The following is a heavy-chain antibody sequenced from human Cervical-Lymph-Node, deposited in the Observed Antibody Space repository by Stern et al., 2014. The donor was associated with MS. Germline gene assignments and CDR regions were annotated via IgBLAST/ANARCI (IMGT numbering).Heavy chain of an antibody. D-gene: IGHD1-26*01. V-gene: IGHV1-3*01. CDR2: INAGNGNT. CDR3: ARGALADYFDY. CDR1: GDTFTSYA. Sequence: QLVQSGAEVKKPGASVKVSCKASGDTFTSYAMHWVRQAPGQRLEWMGWINAGNGNTKYSQKFQGRVTITRDTSASTAYMELSSLRSEDTAVYYCARGALADYFDYWGQGTLATVSS. J-gene: IGHJ4*02.